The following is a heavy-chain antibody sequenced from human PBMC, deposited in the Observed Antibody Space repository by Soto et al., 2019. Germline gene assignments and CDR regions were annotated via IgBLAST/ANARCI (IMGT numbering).Heavy chain of an antibody. J-gene: IGHJ4*02. Sequence: GGSLRLSCAASGFTFSSYAMHWVRQAPGKGLEWVAVISYDGSNKYYADSVKGRFTISRDNSKNTLYLQMNSLRAEDTAVYYCAKDRGYDFWSGYVQGPDYWGQGTLVTVSS. CDR1: GFTFSSYA. V-gene: IGHV3-30-3*01. CDR2: ISYDGSNK. CDR3: AKDRGYDFWSGYVQGPDY. D-gene: IGHD3-3*01.